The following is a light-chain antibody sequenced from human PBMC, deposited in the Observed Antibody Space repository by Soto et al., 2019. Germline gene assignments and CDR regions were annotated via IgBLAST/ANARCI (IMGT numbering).Light chain of an antibody. CDR1: ESVSSN. V-gene: IGKV3-15*01. J-gene: IGKJ1*01. CDR3: QQRFKWPCT. CDR2: GAS. Sequence: EIVMTQSPVILSVSPGERATLSCRASESVSSNLAWYQQKPGQPPRLLISGASTRATGIPVRFSGSGSGTDFTLTISSLEPEDFAVYCCQQRFKWPCTFGQGTKVDIK.